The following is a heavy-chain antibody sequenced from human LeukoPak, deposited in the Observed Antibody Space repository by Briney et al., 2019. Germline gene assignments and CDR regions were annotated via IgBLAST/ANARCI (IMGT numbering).Heavy chain of an antibody. V-gene: IGHV1-46*01. Sequence: ASVKVSCKASGYTFTGYYMHWVRQAPGQGLEWVGLINPTGTSSWSAQKFQGRVTLTRDMSTSTDYMELSSLRSEDTAVYYCARDLTYGDYVSYDYWGQGTLVTVSS. D-gene: IGHD4-17*01. J-gene: IGHJ4*02. CDR3: ARDLTYGDYVSYDY. CDR2: INPTGTSS. CDR1: GYTFTGYY.